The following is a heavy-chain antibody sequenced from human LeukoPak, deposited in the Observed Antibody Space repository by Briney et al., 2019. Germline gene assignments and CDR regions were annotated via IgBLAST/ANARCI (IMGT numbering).Heavy chain of an antibody. D-gene: IGHD2/OR15-2a*01. CDR1: GFTFSNYW. V-gene: IGHV3-7*01. CDR3: ARKNGMDV. CDR2: MKLDGSEK. J-gene: IGHJ6*02. Sequence: GGSLRLSCAASGFTFSNYWMSWVRQAPGKGLEWVASMKLDGSEKHYLDSVKGRFTISRDNAKNSVYLQINALRAEDTAVYYCARKNGMDVWGRGTTVTVSS.